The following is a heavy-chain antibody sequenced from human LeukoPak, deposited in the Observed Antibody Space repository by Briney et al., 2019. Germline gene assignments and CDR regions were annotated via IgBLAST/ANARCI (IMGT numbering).Heavy chain of an antibody. Sequence: SETLSLTCAVYGGSFSGYYWSWIRQPPGKGLEWIGEINHSGSTNYNPSLKSRVTISVDTSKDQFSLKLSSVTAADTAVYYCARGYYYYDSSGYSPAETFDYWGQGTLVTVSS. CDR2: INHSGST. CDR3: ARGYYYYDSSGYSPAETFDY. J-gene: IGHJ4*02. V-gene: IGHV4-34*01. CDR1: GGSFSGYY. D-gene: IGHD3-22*01.